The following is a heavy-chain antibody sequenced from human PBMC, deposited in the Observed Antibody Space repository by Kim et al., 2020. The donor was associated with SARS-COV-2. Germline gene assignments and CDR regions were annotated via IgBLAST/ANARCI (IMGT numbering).Heavy chain of an antibody. CDR3: ARWGRTTGTTGFGYGWP. J-gene: IGHJ1*01. Sequence: ASVKVSCKASGYTFTDFYVHWVRQAPGQGLEWMGRINPNSGGTNYSQKFQGRVTMTRDTSINTAYMELSRLRSDDTAVYFCARWGRTTGTTGFGYGWPWGQGSLVTVPS. D-gene: IGHD1-1*01. CDR2: INPNSGGT. V-gene: IGHV1-2*06. CDR1: GYTFTDFY.